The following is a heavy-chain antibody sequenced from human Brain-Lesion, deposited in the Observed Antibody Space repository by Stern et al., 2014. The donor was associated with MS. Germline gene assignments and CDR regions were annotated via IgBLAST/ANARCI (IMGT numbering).Heavy chain of an antibody. CDR3: ATLSPGAGGNYYRHFDY. CDR2: FDPEDGET. J-gene: IGHJ4*02. CDR1: GYTLTELS. D-gene: IGHD1-26*01. V-gene: IGHV1-24*01. Sequence: VQLVQSEAEVKKPGASVKVSCKVSGYTLTELSMHWVRQAPRKGLEWMGGFDPEDGETIYAQKFQGRVTMTEDTSTATAYMELSSLRSEDTAVYYCATLSPGAGGNYYRHFDYWGQGTLVTVSS.